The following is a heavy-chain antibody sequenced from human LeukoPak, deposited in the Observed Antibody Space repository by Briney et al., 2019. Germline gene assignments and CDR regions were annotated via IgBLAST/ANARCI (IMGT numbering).Heavy chain of an antibody. CDR2: ISYDGSNK. CDR3: ARGGIFRSFDY. D-gene: IGHD2-15*01. CDR1: GFTFSSYA. Sequence: GGSLRLSCAASGFTFSSYAMHWVRQAPGKGLEWVAVISYDGSNKYYADSVKGRFTISRDNSKNTLYLQMNSLRAEDTAVYYCARGGIFRSFDYWGQGTLVTVSS. J-gene: IGHJ4*02. V-gene: IGHV3-30-3*01.